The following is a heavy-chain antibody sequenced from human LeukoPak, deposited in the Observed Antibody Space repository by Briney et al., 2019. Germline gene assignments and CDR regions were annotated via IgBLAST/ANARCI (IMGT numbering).Heavy chain of an antibody. V-gene: IGHV1-3*03. Sequence: ASVTVSCKASGYTFTSYAMHWVRQAPGQRLEWMGWINAGNGNTKYSQEFQGRVTITRDTSASTAYMELSSLRSEDMAVYYCAREGVYDYVWGSYRPSYYFDYWGQGTLVTVSS. D-gene: IGHD3-16*02. CDR2: INAGNGNT. CDR1: GYTFTSYA. J-gene: IGHJ4*02. CDR3: AREGVYDYVWGSYRPSYYFDY.